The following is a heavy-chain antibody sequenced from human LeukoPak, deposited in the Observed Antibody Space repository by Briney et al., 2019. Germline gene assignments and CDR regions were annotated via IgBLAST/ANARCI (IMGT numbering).Heavy chain of an antibody. D-gene: IGHD2-21*02. CDR1: GYTFTGYY. Sequence: ASVKVSCKASGYTFTGYYMHWVRQAPGQGLEWMGWINPNSGGTNYAQKFRGRVTMTRDTSISTAYMELSRLRSDDTAVYYCARDASYCGGDCYPILPFDPWGQGTLVTVSS. V-gene: IGHV1-2*02. J-gene: IGHJ5*02. CDR3: ARDASYCGGDCYPILPFDP. CDR2: INPNSGGT.